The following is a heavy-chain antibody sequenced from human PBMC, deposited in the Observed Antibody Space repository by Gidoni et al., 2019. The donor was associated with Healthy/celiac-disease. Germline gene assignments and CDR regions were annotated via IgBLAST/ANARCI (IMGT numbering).Heavy chain of an antibody. D-gene: IGHD3-22*01. J-gene: IGHJ4*02. CDR3: ARQGDYYESSGYLPFDY. CDR1: GGSLSTSSYY. V-gene: IGHV4-39*01. CDR2: IYYSGST. Sequence: QLQLQESGPGLVKPSETLSLTCTVSGGSLSTSSYYWGWIRQPPGKGLEWIGSIYYSGSTYYNPSLKSRVTISVDTSKNQFSLKLSSGTAADTAVYYCARQGDYYESSGYLPFDYWGQGTLVTVSS.